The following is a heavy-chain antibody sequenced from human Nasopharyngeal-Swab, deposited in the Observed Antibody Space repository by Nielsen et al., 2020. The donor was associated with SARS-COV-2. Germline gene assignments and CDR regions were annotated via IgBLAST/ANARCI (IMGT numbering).Heavy chain of an antibody. D-gene: IGHD2/OR15-2a*01. CDR2: IWYDGSNK. Sequence: GESLKISCAASGFTFSSYGMHWVRQAPGKGLEWVAVIWYDGSNKYYADSVKVRFTISRDNSKNTLYLQMNSLRAEDTAVYYCARDTEYAYYYYYMDVWGKGTTVTVSS. J-gene: IGHJ6*03. CDR1: GFTFSSYG. V-gene: IGHV3-33*01. CDR3: ARDTEYAYYYYYMDV.